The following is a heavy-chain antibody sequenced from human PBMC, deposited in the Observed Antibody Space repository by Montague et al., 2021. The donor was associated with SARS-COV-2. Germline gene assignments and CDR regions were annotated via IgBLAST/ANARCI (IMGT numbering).Heavy chain of an antibody. CDR1: GFTFSSHA. D-gene: IGHD2-2*01. CDR3: ARAASQLPASWDRAYYYYGMDV. V-gene: IGHV3-30*04. CDR2: ISYDGSNK. Sequence: SLRLSCAASGFTFSSHAMHWVRQAPGKGLEWVAVISYDGSNKYYADSVKGRFTISRDNSKNTLYLQMNSLRAEDTAVYYCARAASQLPASWDRAYYYYGMDVWGQGTTVTVSS. J-gene: IGHJ6*02.